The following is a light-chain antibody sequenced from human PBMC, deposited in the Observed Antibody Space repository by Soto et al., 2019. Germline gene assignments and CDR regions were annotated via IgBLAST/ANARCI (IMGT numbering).Light chain of an antibody. CDR3: QQYNNWPPWT. CDR2: GAS. CDR1: QIVSSN. Sequence: EIVMTQSPATLSVSPGERVTLSCRASQIVSSNLAWYQQKPGQAPSLHIYGASTRATGIPSRFSGSGSGTEFTLTISSLQSEDFAVYYCQQYNNWPPWTFGQGTKVEIK. J-gene: IGKJ1*01. V-gene: IGKV3-15*01.